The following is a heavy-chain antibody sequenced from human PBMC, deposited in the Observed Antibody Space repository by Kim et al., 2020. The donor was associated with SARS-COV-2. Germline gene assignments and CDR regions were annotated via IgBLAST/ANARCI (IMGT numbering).Heavy chain of an antibody. J-gene: IGHJ4*02. CDR2: ISASARNT. V-gene: IGHV3-23*01. CDR3: VNGVGASLIGGRGSCFDY. Sequence: GGSLRLSCAASGFTFSSYAMSWVRQAPGKGLEWVSGISASARNTYYTDSVKGRFTISRDISENTLYLQMNSLRVEDTAMYYCVNGVGASLIGGRGSCFDYWGQGALVTVSS. CDR1: GFTFSSYA. D-gene: IGHD2-8*01.